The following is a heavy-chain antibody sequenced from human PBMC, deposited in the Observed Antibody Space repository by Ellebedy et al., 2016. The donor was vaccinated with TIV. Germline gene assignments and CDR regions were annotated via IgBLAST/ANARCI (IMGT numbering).Heavy chain of an antibody. CDR1: GFTFSSYG. V-gene: IGHV3-33*08. CDR3: ARDPYSSGWQLDY. CDR2: IWYDGSNK. Sequence: GESLKISCAASGFTFSSYGMHWVRQAPGKGLEWVAVIWYDGSNKYYADSVKGRFTISRDNSKNTLYLQMNSLRAEDTAVYYCARDPYSSGWQLDYWGQGTLVTVSS. D-gene: IGHD6-19*01. J-gene: IGHJ4*02.